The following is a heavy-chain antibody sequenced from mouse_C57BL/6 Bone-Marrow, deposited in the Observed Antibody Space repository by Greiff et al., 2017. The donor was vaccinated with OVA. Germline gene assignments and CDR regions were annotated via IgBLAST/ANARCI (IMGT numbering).Heavy chain of an antibody. CDR1: GFSFNTYA. D-gene: IGHD2-3*01. CDR2: IRSKSNNYAT. Sequence: EVQLVESGGGLVQPKGSLKLSCAASGFSFNTYAMNWVRQAPGKGLEWVARIRSKSNNYATYYADSVKDRFTISRDDSESMLYLQMNNLKTEDTAMYYCVRHDVYWYFDVWGTGTPVTVSS. V-gene: IGHV10-1*01. CDR3: VRHDVYWYFDV. J-gene: IGHJ1*03.